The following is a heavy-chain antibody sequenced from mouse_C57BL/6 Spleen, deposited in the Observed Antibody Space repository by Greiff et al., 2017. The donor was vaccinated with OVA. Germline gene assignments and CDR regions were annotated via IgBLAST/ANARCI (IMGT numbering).Heavy chain of an antibody. Sequence: EVQLQESGPELVKPGASVKMSCKASGYTFTDYYMHWVKQSHGKSLEWIGYIYPNNGGNGYNQKFKGKATLTVDKSSSTAYMELRSLTSEDSAVYYCAKGIYYDYDGYYAMDYWGQGTSVTVSS. D-gene: IGHD2-4*01. V-gene: IGHV1-34*01. J-gene: IGHJ4*01. CDR1: GYTFTDYY. CDR3: AKGIYYDYDGYYAMDY. CDR2: IYPNNGGN.